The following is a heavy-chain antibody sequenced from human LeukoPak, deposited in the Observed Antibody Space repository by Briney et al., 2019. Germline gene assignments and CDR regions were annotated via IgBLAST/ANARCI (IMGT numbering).Heavy chain of an antibody. CDR1: GFTFSSYA. Sequence: GGSLRLSCAASGFTFSSYAMSWVRQAPGKELEWVSAISGSGGSTYYADSVKGRFTISRDNSKNTLYLQMNSLRAEDTAVYYCAKDRSLSDAFDIWGQGTMVTVSS. CDR2: ISGSGGST. CDR3: AKDRSLSDAFDI. V-gene: IGHV3-23*01. D-gene: IGHD3-16*02. J-gene: IGHJ3*02.